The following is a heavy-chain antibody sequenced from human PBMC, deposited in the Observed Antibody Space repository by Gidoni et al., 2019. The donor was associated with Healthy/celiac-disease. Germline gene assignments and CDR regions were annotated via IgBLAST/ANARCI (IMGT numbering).Heavy chain of an antibody. CDR2: MRSKAYGGTT. CDR3: TRDRPGVGATSPDY. V-gene: IGHV3-49*04. J-gene: IGHJ4*02. Sequence: EVQLVESGGGLVQPGRSLSLSCKASGFTFGDYAMSWVRQAPGKGLEWVGFMRSKAYGGTTEYAASVKGRFTISRDDSKSIAYLQMNSLKTEDTAVYYCTRDRPGVGATSPDYWGQGTLVTVSS. D-gene: IGHD1-26*01. CDR1: GFTFGDYA.